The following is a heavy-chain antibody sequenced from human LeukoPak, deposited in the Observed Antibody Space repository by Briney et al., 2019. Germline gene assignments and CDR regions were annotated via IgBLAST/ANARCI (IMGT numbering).Heavy chain of an antibody. V-gene: IGHV3-7*01. J-gene: IGHJ4*02. Sequence: GGSLRLSCAASGFTFSSYWMSWVRQAPGKGLEWVADIKQDGSEKYYVDSVKGRFTISRDNAKNLLYLQMNSLRAEDTAVYYCARGESDDGSSWYGWTFDYWGQGTLVTVSS. D-gene: IGHD6-13*01. CDR2: IKQDGSEK. CDR1: GFTFSSYW. CDR3: ARGESDDGSSWYGWTFDY.